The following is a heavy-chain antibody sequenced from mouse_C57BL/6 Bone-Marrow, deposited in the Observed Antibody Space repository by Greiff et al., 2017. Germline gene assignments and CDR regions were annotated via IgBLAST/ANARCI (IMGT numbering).Heavy chain of an antibody. D-gene: IGHD2-5*01. CDR2: FVPENGDT. V-gene: IGHV14-4*01. CDR3: TTIPYYSNYGCAD. CDR1: GFNINDDY. J-gene: IGHJ3*01. Sequence: EVQLQESGAELVRPGASVKLSCTASGFNINDDYMHWVKQRPEQGLAWIGWFVPENGDTEYASKFQGKATITPDTSSNTADLQLSSLTSEDTAVYYWTTIPYYSNYGCADWGQGTLVTVSA.